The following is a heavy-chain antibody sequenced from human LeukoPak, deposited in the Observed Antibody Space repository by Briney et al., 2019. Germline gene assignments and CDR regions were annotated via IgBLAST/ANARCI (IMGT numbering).Heavy chain of an antibody. D-gene: IGHD6-13*01. V-gene: IGHV1-46*01. CDR2: INPSGGST. CDR3: AMERGSSWYNWFDP. CDR1: GGTFSSYA. J-gene: IGHJ5*02. Sequence: ASVKVSCKASGGTFSSYAISWVRQAPGQGLEWMGIINPSGGSTSYAQKFQGRVTMTRDMSTSTVYMELSSLRSEDTAVYYCAMERGSSWYNWFDPWGQGTLVTVSS.